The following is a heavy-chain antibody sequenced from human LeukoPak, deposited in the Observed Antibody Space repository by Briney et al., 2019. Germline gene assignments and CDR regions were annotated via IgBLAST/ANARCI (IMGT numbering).Heavy chain of an antibody. Sequence: PGGSLRLSCAASGFSLKTDWMSWVRQAPGKGLEWVANVKQDGSEIYYADSVKGRFTISRDNAKNSLYLQMSSLRAEDTAVYYCAKDESSRYYDNNNYYPDAFDIWGRGTMVTVSS. D-gene: IGHD3-22*01. V-gene: IGHV3-7*01. CDR1: GFSLKTDW. CDR2: VKQDGSEI. J-gene: IGHJ3*02. CDR3: AKDESSRYYDNNNYYPDAFDI.